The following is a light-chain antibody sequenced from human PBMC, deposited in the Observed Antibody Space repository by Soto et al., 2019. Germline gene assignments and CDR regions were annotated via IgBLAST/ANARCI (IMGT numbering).Light chain of an antibody. Sequence: QPVLTQPASVSGSPGQSITISCTGTSSDVGSYNLVSWCQQHPGKAPKLMIYEGSKRPSGVSNRFSGSKSGNTASLTISGLQAEDEADYYCCSYAGSGTWVFGGGTKLTVL. CDR2: EGS. V-gene: IGLV2-23*01. J-gene: IGLJ3*02. CDR1: SSDVGSYNL. CDR3: CSYAGSGTWV.